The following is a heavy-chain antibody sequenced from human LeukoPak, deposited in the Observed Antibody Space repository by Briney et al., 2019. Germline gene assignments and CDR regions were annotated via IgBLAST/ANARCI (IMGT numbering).Heavy chain of an antibody. D-gene: IGHD2-21*02. Sequence: GGSLRLSCAASRFIFSTYAMGWVRQAPGKALEWVSSIKGGGGDPFYADSVKGRFTISRDNSKNTLFLQLNSLRAEDSAVYYCAKGGHDFNPFYCWGQGTLVTVSS. V-gene: IGHV3-23*01. CDR2: IKGGGGDP. CDR3: AKGGHDFNPFYC. CDR1: RFIFSTYA. J-gene: IGHJ4*02.